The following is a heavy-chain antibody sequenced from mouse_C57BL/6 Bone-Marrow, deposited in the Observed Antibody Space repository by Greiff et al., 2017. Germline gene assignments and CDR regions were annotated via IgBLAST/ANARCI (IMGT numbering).Heavy chain of an antibody. J-gene: IGHJ1*03. CDR3: ARDYGSSYWYFDV. V-gene: IGHV1-85*01. CDR2: IYPRDGST. Sequence: QVQLQQSGPELVKPGASVKLSCKASGYNFTSYDINWVKQRPGQGLEWIGRIYPRDGSTKYNEKFKGKATLTVDTSSSTAYMALHSLTSEYSAVYICARDYGSSYWYFDVWGTGTTVTVSS. CDR1: GYNFTSYD. D-gene: IGHD1-1*01.